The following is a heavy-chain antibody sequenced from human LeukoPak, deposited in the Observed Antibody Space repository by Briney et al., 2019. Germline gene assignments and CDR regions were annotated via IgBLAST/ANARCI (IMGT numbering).Heavy chain of an antibody. V-gene: IGHV3-15*01. J-gene: IGHJ2*01. CDR1: GFTFSNAW. CDR2: IKSKTDGGTT. CDR3: AKPSLYYYDTSGYYRYWYFDL. Sequence: PGGSLRLSCAASGFTFSNAWMGWVRQAPGKGLEWVGRIKSKTDGGTTDYAAPVKGRFTISRDDSKNTLYLQMNSLRAEDTAVYYCAKPSLYYYDTSGYYRYWYFDLWGRGTLVTVSS. D-gene: IGHD3-22*01.